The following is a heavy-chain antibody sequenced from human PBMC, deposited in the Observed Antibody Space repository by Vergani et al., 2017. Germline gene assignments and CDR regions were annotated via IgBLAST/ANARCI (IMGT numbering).Heavy chain of an antibody. V-gene: IGHV4-34*01. Sequence: QVQLQQWGAGLLKPSETLSLTCAVYGRSFSGYYWSWIRQPPGKGLEWIGEINHSGSTNYNPSLKSRVTISVDTSKNQFSLKLSSVTAADTAVYYCARGLAAQAYYMDVWGKGTTVTVSS. CDR3: ARGLAAQAYYMDV. D-gene: IGHD6-6*01. J-gene: IGHJ6*03. CDR1: GRSFSGYY. CDR2: INHSGST.